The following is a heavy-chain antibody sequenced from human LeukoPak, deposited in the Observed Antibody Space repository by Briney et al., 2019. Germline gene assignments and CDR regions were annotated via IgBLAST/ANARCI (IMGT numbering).Heavy chain of an antibody. CDR2: TYSGGRT. D-gene: IGHD3-10*01. J-gene: IGHJ6*03. Sequence: GGSLRPSCAAYGFTVSSNAMSWVRQAPGKGRGWVSVTYSGGRTNYSDCGKGRFTISTHISTNTLSIKMNSLRAEDTAVYYCARVYYGSASLHYYYYYMDVWGKGTTVTISS. CDR3: ARVYYGSASLHYYYYYMDV. V-gene: IGHV3-53*01. CDR1: GFTVSSNA.